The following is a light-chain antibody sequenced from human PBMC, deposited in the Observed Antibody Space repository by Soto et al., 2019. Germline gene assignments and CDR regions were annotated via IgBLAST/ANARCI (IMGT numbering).Light chain of an antibody. CDR1: QSVSRN. CDR2: GAS. V-gene: IGKV3-15*01. J-gene: IGKJ1*01. Sequence: ASQSVSRNLAWSQPPTGKDNRLLIYGASTRATGIPARFSARGSGTEFTLTISSLQSEEVAVYYCQQYNNWPPTFGQGTKVDIK. CDR3: QQYNNWPPT.